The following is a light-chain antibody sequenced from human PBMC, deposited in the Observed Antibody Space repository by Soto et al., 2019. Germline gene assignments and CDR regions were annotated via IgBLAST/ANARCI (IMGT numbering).Light chain of an antibody. J-gene: IGLJ1*01. Sequence: QSVLTQPPSVSGAPGQRVTISCTGSSSNIGAGYDVHWYQQLPGTAPKLLIYGNSNRPSGVPDLFSGSKSGTSASLAITGFQAEDEADYYCQSYDSSLRGVFGTGTKLTVL. CDR2: GNS. CDR1: SSNIGAGYD. CDR3: QSYDSSLRGV. V-gene: IGLV1-40*01.